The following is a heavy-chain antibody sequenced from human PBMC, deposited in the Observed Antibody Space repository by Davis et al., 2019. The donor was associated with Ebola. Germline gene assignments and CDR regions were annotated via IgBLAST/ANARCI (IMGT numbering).Heavy chain of an antibody. CDR1: GFTISNFW. Sequence: PGGSLRLSCAASGFTISNFWMHWVRQAPGKGLVWVSRVNSDGTRINYADSVQGRFTITRDNAKNTLYLHMASLGADDTAVYYCARAPTTAISQRGDFDLWGRGTLVVVSS. V-gene: IGHV3-74*01. D-gene: IGHD4-17*01. J-gene: IGHJ2*01. CDR2: VNSDGTRI. CDR3: ARAPTTAISQRGDFDL.